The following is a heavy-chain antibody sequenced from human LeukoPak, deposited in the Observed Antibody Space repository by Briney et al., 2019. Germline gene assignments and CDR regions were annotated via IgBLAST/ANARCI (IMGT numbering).Heavy chain of an antibody. D-gene: IGHD6-19*01. CDR3: ARGGWYSDY. Sequence: SETLSLTCTVSGGAISTYYWSWIRQPPGKGLEWIGYIYNSGSTKYNPSLKSRVTMSKDTSKNQFSLRLSSVTAADTAVYYCARGGWYSDYWGQGTLVTVSS. J-gene: IGHJ4*02. CDR1: GGAISTYY. V-gene: IGHV4-59*01. CDR2: IYNSGST.